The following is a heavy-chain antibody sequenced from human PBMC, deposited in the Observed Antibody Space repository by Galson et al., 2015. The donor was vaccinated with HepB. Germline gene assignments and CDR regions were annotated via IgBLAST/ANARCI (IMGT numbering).Heavy chain of an antibody. Sequence: SLRLSCAASGFAFDSHAMSWVRQAPGRGLEWISGITGKGDSTFYADSVKGRFTVSKDNSNNTLYLQMNSLRAEDAGLYFCAKGYGLFDSWGQGILVTVSS. CDR1: GFAFDSHA. CDR2: ITGKGDST. CDR3: AKGYGLFDS. J-gene: IGHJ5*01. D-gene: IGHD3-16*01. V-gene: IGHV3-23*01.